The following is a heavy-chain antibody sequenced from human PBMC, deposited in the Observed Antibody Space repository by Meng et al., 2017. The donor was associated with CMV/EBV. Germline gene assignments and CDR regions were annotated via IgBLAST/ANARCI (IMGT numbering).Heavy chain of an antibody. CDR2: IYWDDDK. V-gene: IGHV2-5*02. D-gene: IGHD6-13*01. CDR1: GFSLSTSGVG. Sequence: QTTLKGSGPTLVKPTQTFTSTCPFSGFSLSTSGVGVGWIRQPPGKALEWLALIYWDDDKRYSPSLKSRLTITKDTSKNQVVLTMTNMDPVDTATYYCARIAAAGRFDYWGQGTLVTVSS. J-gene: IGHJ4*02. CDR3: ARIAAAGRFDY.